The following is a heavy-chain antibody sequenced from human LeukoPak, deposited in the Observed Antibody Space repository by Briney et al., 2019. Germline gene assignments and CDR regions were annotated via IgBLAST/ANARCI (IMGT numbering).Heavy chain of an antibody. Sequence: ASVKVSCKASGYTFTSYDINWVRQATGQGLEWMGWINPNSDNTGYPQKFQGRVTITWNTSISTTYMVLSSLRSEDTAVYYCARGPSGSWSSRVRYMDVWGKGTTVTVSS. V-gene: IGHV1-8*03. CDR2: INPNSDNT. CDR1: GYTFTSYD. D-gene: IGHD6-13*01. CDR3: ARGPSGSWSSRVRYMDV. J-gene: IGHJ6*03.